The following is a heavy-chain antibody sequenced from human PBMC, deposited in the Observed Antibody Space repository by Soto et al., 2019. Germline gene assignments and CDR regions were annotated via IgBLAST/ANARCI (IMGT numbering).Heavy chain of an antibody. D-gene: IGHD6-6*01. Sequence: EVQLVESGGGLVQPGGSLRLSCAASGFTFSSFEMNWVRQAPGKGLEWVSKIGSSGSTIWYADSVKGRFTISRDNAKNSLYLQMNSLRGEDTAVYYCARATYSSSYYFDSWAREPWSPSPQ. J-gene: IGHJ4*02. CDR2: IGSSGSTI. CDR3: ARATYSSSYYFDS. V-gene: IGHV3-48*03. CDR1: GFTFSSFE.